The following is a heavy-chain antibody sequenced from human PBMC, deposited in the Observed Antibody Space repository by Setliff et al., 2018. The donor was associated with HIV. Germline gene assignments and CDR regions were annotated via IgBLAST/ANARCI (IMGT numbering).Heavy chain of an antibody. V-gene: IGHV3-53*01. D-gene: IGHD3-22*01. CDR2: IYRGGST. Sequence: PGGSLRLSCAASGFTVSSNYMTWVRQAPGKGLEWVSVIYRGGSTYYADSVKGRFTISRDNSKNTLNLQMNNLRAEDTAVYYCAIGRNYYDDSIYAYWGQGTLVTVPQ. CDR3: AIGRNYYDDSIYAY. CDR1: GFTVSSNY. J-gene: IGHJ4*02.